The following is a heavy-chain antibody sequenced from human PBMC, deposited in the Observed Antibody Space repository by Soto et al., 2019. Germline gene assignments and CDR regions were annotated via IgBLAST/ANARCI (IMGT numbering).Heavy chain of an antibody. CDR2: IIPIFGTA. J-gene: IGHJ5*02. V-gene: IGHV1-69*13. CDR1: GGTFSSYA. CDR3: ARDLSSSNWFDP. Sequence: SVEVSCQASGGTFSSYAISWVRQAPGQGLEWMGGIIPIFGTANYAQKFQGRVTITADESTSTAYMELSSLRSEDTAVYYCARDLSSSNWFDPWGQGTLVTVSS. D-gene: IGHD6-6*01.